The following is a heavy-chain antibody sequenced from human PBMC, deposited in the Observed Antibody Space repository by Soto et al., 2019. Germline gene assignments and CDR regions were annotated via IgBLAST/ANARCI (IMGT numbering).Heavy chain of an antibody. CDR3: ARVRGSSLVVPGASDY. CDR1: GYSFTTYT. D-gene: IGHD2-2*01. CDR2: ISPYSGYT. Sequence: ASVKVSCKASGYSFTTYTISWVRQAPGQGLQWMGWISPYSGYTTNAQNLQGRVSMTTETSTTTAYLEVRSLRSDDTAVYYCARVRGSSLVVPGASDYWGQGTLVTVSS. V-gene: IGHV1-18*04. J-gene: IGHJ4*02.